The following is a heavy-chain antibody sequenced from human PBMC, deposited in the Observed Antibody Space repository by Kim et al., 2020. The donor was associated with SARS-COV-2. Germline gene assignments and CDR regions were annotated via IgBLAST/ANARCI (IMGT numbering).Heavy chain of an antibody. D-gene: IGHD6-13*01. CDR2: ISYDGSNK. CDR3: AKSPGQLVEYYYYYYGMDV. Sequence: GGSLRLSCAASGFTFSSYGMHWVRQAPGKGLEWVAVISYDGSNKYYADSVKGRFTISRDNSKNTLYLQMNSLRAEDTAVYYCAKSPGQLVEYYYYYYGMDVWGQGTTVTVSS. V-gene: IGHV3-30*18. J-gene: IGHJ6*02. CDR1: GFTFSSYG.